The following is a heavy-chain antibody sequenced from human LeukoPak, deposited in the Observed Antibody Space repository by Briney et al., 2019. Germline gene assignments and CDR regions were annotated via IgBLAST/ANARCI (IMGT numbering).Heavy chain of an antibody. CDR1: GGSISSGGYY. Sequence: SETLSLTCTVSGGSISSGGYYWSWIRQPPGKGLEWIGYIYYSGSTNYNPSLKSRVTISVDTSKNQFSLKLSSVTAADTAVYYCARYGGRLDAFDIWGQGTMVTVSS. V-gene: IGHV4-61*08. CDR2: IYYSGST. J-gene: IGHJ3*02. D-gene: IGHD4-23*01. CDR3: ARYGGRLDAFDI.